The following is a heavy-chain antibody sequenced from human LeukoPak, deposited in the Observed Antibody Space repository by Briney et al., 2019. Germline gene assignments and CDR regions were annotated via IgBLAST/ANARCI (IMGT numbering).Heavy chain of an antibody. CDR3: ARVGGSYLVFDY. Sequence: GSLLLSCAASGFSVSSNYMSWVRQPAGRGLAGVSVIYSGGSTYYADSVKGRFTISRDNSKNTLYLQMNSLRAEDTAVYYCARVGGSYLVFDYWGQGTLVTVSS. CDR1: GFSVSSNY. V-gene: IGHV3-53*01. D-gene: IGHD1-26*01. CDR2: IYSGGST. J-gene: IGHJ4*02.